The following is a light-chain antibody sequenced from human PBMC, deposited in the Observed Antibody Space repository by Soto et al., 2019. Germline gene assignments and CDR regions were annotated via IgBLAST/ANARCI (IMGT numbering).Light chain of an antibody. Sequence: EIVLTQSPGTLSLTPGERATLSCRASQSVGSYLAWYQQKPGQAPRLLIYDASHRATGIPARFSGSGSGTDLTLTISSLELEDFAVYFCQQRGRWLTFGGGTKVDI. CDR1: QSVGSY. J-gene: IGKJ4*01. CDR3: QQRGRWLT. CDR2: DAS. V-gene: IGKV3-11*01.